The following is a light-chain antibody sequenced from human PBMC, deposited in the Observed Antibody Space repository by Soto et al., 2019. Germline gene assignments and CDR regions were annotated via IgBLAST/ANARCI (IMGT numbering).Light chain of an antibody. CDR1: QSVSSSF. CDR2: AAT. CDR3: QQYGSSPVT. V-gene: IGKV3-20*01. J-gene: IGKJ5*01. Sequence: EIVLTQSPGTLSLSPGERATLSCRASQSVSSSFLAWYQQKPGQAPRLLIYAATSRATGIPDRFSGGGSGTEFTLTVSRLEPEDFAVYYCQQYGSSPVTFGQGTGLEIK.